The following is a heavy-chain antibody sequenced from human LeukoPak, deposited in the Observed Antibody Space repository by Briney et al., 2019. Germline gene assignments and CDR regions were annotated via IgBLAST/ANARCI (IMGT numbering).Heavy chain of an antibody. CDR1: GFTFSSYA. J-gene: IGHJ4*02. Sequence: GRSLRLSCAASGFTFSSYAMHWVRQAPGKGLEWVAVISYDGSNKYYAHSVKGRFTISRDNSKNTLYLQMNSLRAEDTAVYYCARASMEDIVVVVAATLDYWGQGTLVTVSS. CDR3: ARASMEDIVVVVAATLDY. V-gene: IGHV3-30-3*01. D-gene: IGHD2-15*01. CDR2: ISYDGSNK.